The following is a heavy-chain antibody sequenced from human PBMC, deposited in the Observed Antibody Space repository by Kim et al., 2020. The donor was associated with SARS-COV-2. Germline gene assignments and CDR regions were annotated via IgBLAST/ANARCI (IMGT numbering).Heavy chain of an antibody. V-gene: IGHV7-4-1*02. J-gene: IGHJ6*01. CDR2: INTNTGNP. CDR1: SYA. Sequence: SYAMNLVRQAPGQGLEWMGWINTNTGNPTYAQGFTGRFVFSLDTSVSTAYLQISSLKAEDTAVYYCASNSYYDILTGYHKPQYYYYGMDV. D-gene: IGHD3-9*01. CDR3: ASNSYYDILTGYHKPQYYYYGMDV.